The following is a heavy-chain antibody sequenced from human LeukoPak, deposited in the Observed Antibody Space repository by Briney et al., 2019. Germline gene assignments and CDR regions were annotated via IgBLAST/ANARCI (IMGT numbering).Heavy chain of an antibody. J-gene: IGHJ4*02. CDR1: GFTFDDYA. V-gene: IGHV3-9*01. CDR3: AKSIVGTKGAGFFDY. Sequence: GGSLRLSCAASGFTFDDYAMHWVRQAPGKGLGWVSGISWNSGSIGYADSVKGRFTISRDNAKNSLYLQMNSLRAEDTALYYCAKSIVGTKGAGFFDYWGQGTLVTVSS. CDR2: ISWNSGSI. D-gene: IGHD1-26*01.